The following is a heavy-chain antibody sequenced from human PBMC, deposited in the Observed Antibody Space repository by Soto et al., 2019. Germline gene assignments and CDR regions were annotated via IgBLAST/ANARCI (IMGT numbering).Heavy chain of an antibody. CDR1: GGSISSSSFY. D-gene: IGHD6-6*01. V-gene: IGHV4-39*01. J-gene: IGHJ4*02. Sequence: QLQLQESGPGLVKPSETLSLTCTVSGGSISSSSFYWGWIRQPPGKGLEYIGSIYYSGSTYYNPSLKSRVTISVDTSKNQFSLKLSSVTAADTAVYYCASTTGQLVNFFDYWGQGTLVTVSS. CDR3: ASTTGQLVNFFDY. CDR2: IYYSGST.